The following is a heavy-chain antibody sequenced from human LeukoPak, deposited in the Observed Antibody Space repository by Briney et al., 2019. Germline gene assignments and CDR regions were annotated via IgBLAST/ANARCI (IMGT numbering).Heavy chain of an antibody. Sequence: VASVKVSCKASGFTFTSSAMQWVRQARGQHLEWIGWIVVGSGNTNYAQKFQKRVTITRDMSTSTAYMELSSLRSEDTAVYYCAAGYSSSWYQADDYWGQGTLVTVSS. J-gene: IGHJ4*02. D-gene: IGHD6-13*01. CDR1: GFTFTSSA. CDR3: AAGYSSSWYQADDY. CDR2: IVVGSGNT. V-gene: IGHV1-58*02.